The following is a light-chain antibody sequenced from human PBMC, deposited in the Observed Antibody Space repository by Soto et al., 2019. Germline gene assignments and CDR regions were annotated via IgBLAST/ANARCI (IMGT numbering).Light chain of an antibody. J-gene: IGKJ2*01. CDR3: QQYASARRT. CDR2: HAS. CDR1: QSVSRNF. Sequence: ENVLTQSPGTLSLSPGERATLSCRASQSVSRNFVAWYQQKPGQAPRLLIYHASNSATGIPARFSGSGSGTDFTLTISRLEPEDFAMYYCQQYASARRTFGQGTNLEIK. V-gene: IGKV3-20*01.